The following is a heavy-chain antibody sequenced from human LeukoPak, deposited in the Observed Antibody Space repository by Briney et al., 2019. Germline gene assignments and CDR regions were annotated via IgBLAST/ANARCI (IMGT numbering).Heavy chain of an antibody. CDR3: ARNSRVASTSGLNY. CDR1: GYTFTSYG. J-gene: IGHJ4*02. Sequence: ASVKVSCKASGYTFTSYGISWVRQAPGQGLEWMGWISAYNGNTNYAQKLQGRVTMTTDTSTSTAYMELRSLRSDDTAVYYCARNSRVASTSGLNYWGQGTLVTVSS. CDR2: ISAYNGNT. V-gene: IGHV1-18*01. D-gene: IGHD4-23*01.